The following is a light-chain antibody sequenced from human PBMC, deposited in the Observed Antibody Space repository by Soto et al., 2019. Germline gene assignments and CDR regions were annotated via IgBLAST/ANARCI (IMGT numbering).Light chain of an antibody. Sequence: DIQMTQSPSTLSSSVGERATLTCRASQSVSSWLAWYQQKPGKAPKLLIYKASSLESGVPSRFSGSESGTEFTLTISRLQPDDFATYYCQQYSGYSLTFGGGTKVEIK. V-gene: IGKV1-5*03. J-gene: IGKJ4*01. CDR3: QQYSGYSLT. CDR1: QSVSSW. CDR2: KAS.